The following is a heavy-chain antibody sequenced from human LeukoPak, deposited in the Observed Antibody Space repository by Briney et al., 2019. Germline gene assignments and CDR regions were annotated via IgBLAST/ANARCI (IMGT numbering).Heavy chain of an antibody. J-gene: IGHJ5*02. CDR3: ARDPRGIVGANHNWFDP. Sequence: SETLSLTCTVAGGSISSYYWSWIRQPAGKGLEWIGRIYASGSTNYNPSLKSRVTMSVDTSKSQFSLKLISVTAADTAVYYCARDPRGIVGANHNWFDPWGQGTLVTVSS. CDR2: IYASGST. D-gene: IGHD1-26*01. CDR1: GGSISSYY. V-gene: IGHV4-4*07.